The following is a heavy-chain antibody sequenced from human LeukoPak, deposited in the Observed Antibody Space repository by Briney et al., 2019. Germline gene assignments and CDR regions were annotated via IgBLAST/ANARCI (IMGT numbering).Heavy chain of an antibody. CDR1: GGSISSYY. CDR3: AARGYYYGSGTQPIYYMYV. D-gene: IGHD3-10*01. CDR2: IYTSGST. J-gene: IGHJ6*03. V-gene: IGHV4-4*07. Sequence: PSETLSLTCTVSGGSISSYYWSWIRQPAGKGLEWIGRIYTSGSTNYNPSLKSRVTMSVDTSKNQFSLKLSSVTAADTAVYYCAARGYYYGSGTQPIYYMYVWGKGTTVTVSS.